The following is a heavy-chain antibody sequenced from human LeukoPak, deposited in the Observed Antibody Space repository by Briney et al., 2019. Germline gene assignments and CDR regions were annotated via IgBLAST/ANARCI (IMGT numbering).Heavy chain of an antibody. V-gene: IGHV1-18*01. CDR3: AGPVVRGSSFNY. Sequence: ASVKVSCKASGYTFTSYGISWVRQAPGQGREGMGWISAYNGNTNYAQKLQGRVTMTTDTSTSTAYMELRSLRSDDTAVYYCAGPVVRGSSFNYWGQGTLVTVSS. D-gene: IGHD2-15*01. J-gene: IGHJ4*02. CDR2: ISAYNGNT. CDR1: GYTFTSYG.